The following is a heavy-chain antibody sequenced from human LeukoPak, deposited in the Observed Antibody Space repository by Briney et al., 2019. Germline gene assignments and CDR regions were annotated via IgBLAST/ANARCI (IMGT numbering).Heavy chain of an antibody. J-gene: IGHJ6*03. V-gene: IGHV1-69*05. CDR2: IIPVFGTP. CDR1: GYTFTSYV. D-gene: IGHD3-3*01. CDR3: AIDFAPNDFWSGSSGMNV. Sequence: SVKVSCKASGYTFTSYVISWVRQAPGQGLEWMGGIIPVFGTPKYAQKFQGRVSITKDESTSTAYMELSSLSSEDTAVYYCAIDFAPNDFWSGSSGMNVWGKGTTVTVSS.